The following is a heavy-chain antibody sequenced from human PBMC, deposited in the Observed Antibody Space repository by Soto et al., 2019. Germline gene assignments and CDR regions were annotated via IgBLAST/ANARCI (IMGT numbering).Heavy chain of an antibody. D-gene: IGHD6-13*01. CDR3: ARGRWYSSSWPMGY. J-gene: IGHJ4*02. CDR2: INHSGST. V-gene: IGHV4-34*01. CDR1: GASFTGYY. Sequence: SETLSLTCPVYGASFTGYYWSWIRQPPGKGLEWIGEINHSGSTNYNPSLKRRVTISVATPKNQFSLRLSSVAAAVTSLYYCARGRWYSSSWPMGYWGQGTLVTVSS.